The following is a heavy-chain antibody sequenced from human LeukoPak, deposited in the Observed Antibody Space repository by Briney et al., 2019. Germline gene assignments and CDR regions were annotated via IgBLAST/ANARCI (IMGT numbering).Heavy chain of an antibody. Sequence: SETLSLTCTVSGGSVSGYHWSWIRQPPGQGLECIGHIYFTGSTTYNPSLKSRVTISVDTSQNLFSPRLSSVTAADTAVYYCARVTAAGGGFDHWGQGTLVTVSS. CDR3: ARVTAAGGGFDH. CDR2: IYFTGST. D-gene: IGHD2-15*01. V-gene: IGHV4-59*02. CDR1: GGSVSGYH. J-gene: IGHJ4*02.